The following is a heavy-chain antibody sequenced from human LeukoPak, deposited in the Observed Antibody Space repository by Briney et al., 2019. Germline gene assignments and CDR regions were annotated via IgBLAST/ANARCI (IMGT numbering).Heavy chain of an antibody. CDR1: GFTFSSYW. Sequence: GGSLRLSCAASGFTFSSYWMHWVRQAPGKGLLWVSRINSDGTSTSYADSVKGRFTISRDNAKNTLYLQMNSLRAADTAVYYCARVGAYCSGGSCYSSNAFDIWGQGTMVTVSS. CDR3: ARVGAYCSGGSCYSSNAFDI. V-gene: IGHV3-74*01. CDR2: INSDGTST. D-gene: IGHD2-15*01. J-gene: IGHJ3*02.